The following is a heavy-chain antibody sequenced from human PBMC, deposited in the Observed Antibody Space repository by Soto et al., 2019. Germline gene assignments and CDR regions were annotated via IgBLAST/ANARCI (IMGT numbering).Heavy chain of an antibody. V-gene: IGHV4-31*03. Sequence: SETLSLTCTVSGGSISSGGYYWSWIRQHPGKGLEWIGYIYYSGSTYYNPSLKSRVTISVDTSKNQFSLKLSSVTAADTAVYYCARDKIAAAGSVVGFDYWGQGTLVTVSS. CDR3: ARDKIAAAGSVVGFDY. CDR1: GGSISSGGYY. J-gene: IGHJ4*02. D-gene: IGHD6-13*01. CDR2: IYYSGST.